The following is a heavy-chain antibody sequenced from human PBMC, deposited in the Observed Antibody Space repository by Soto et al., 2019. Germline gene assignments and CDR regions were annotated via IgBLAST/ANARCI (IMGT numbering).Heavy chain of an antibody. V-gene: IGHV6-1*01. CDR2: TYYRSKWYN. CDR3: ARSGNVGAVDY. Sequence: SPTQSITGDSSGDSVSSKSAARNWIRQSPSRGLEWLGRTYYRSKWYNEYAVSVKSRITINPDTSKNQFSLQLNSVTPEDTAVYYCARSGNVGAVDYWGQGTLVTVSS. CDR1: GDSVSSKSAA. D-gene: IGHD1-26*01. J-gene: IGHJ4*02.